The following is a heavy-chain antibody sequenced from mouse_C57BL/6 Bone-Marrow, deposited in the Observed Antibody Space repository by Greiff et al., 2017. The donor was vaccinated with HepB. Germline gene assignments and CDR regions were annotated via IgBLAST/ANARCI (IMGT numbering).Heavy chain of an antibody. J-gene: IGHJ1*03. V-gene: IGHV5-17*01. Sequence: EVQRVESGGGLVKPGGSLKLSCAASGFTFSDYGMHWVRQAPEKGLEWVAYISSGSSTIYYADTLKGRVTISRDNAKNTLFLQMTSLRSEDTAMYYCARDWYFDVWGTGTTVTVSS. CDR3: ARDWYFDV. CDR2: ISSGSSTI. CDR1: GFTFSDYG.